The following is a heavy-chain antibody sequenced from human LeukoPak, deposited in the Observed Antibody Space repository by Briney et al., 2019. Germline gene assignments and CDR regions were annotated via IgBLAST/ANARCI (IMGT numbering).Heavy chain of an antibody. D-gene: IGHD3-9*01. CDR2: IIPIFGTA. V-gene: IGHV1-69*06. CDR1: GGTFSSYA. J-gene: IGHJ3*02. Sequence: SVKVSCKASGGTFSSYAISWVRQAPGQGLEWMGGIIPIFGTANYAQKFQGRVTITADKSTSTAYMELSSLRSEDTAVYYCARDRRYFDWLWQAFDIWGQGTMVTVSS. CDR3: ARDRRYFDWLWQAFDI.